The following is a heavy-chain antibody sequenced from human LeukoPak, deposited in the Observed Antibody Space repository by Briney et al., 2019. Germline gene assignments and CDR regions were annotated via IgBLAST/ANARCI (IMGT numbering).Heavy chain of an antibody. D-gene: IGHD3-22*01. CDR2: IYTSGST. CDR3: ARDSSTRPYFYDSSGYSDAFDI. CDR1: GGSISSYY. Sequence: SETLSLTCTVSGGSISSYYWSWIRQPAGKGRAWIGRIYTSGSTNYNPSIKSRVTMSVDTSKNQFSLKLSSVTAADTAVYYCARDSSTRPYFYDSSGYSDAFDIWGQGTMVSVSS. V-gene: IGHV4-4*07. J-gene: IGHJ3*02.